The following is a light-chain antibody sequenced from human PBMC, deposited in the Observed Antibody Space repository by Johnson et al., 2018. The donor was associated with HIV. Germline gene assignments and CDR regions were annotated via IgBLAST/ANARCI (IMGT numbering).Light chain of an antibody. CDR1: SSNIGNNY. CDR2: DNN. J-gene: IGLJ1*01. Sequence: QSVLTQPPSVSAAPGQKVTISCSGSSSNIGNNYVSWYQQLPGTAPKLLIYDNNKRPSGIPDRFSGSKSGTSATLGISGLQTGDEADYYRGNWASSLSTPNYVFGAGTKVPFL. V-gene: IGLV1-51*01. CDR3: GNWASSLSTPNYV.